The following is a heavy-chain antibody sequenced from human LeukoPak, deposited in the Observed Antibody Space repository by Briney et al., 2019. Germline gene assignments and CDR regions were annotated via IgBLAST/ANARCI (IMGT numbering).Heavy chain of an antibody. Sequence: ASVKVSCKASGYTFTGYYMHWVRQAPGQGLEWMGWINPNSGGTNYAQKFQGRVTMTRDMSISTAYMELSRLRSDDTAVYYCARDYCSSTSCYDGAWFDPWGQGTLVTVSS. V-gene: IGHV1-2*02. J-gene: IGHJ5*02. CDR2: INPNSGGT. CDR3: ARDYCSSTSCYDGAWFDP. D-gene: IGHD2-2*01. CDR1: GYTFTGYY.